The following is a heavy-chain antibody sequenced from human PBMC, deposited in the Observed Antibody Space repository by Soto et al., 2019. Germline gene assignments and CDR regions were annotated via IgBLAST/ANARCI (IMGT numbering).Heavy chain of an antibody. D-gene: IGHD2-21*01. CDR2: IYCSGNT. CDR3: PGIAFP. J-gene: IGHJ5*02. Sequence: PSETLSLSSTVPRGCINSGGYSGSCIRQDPGMGLEWIGYIYCSGNTYENPSLKSRVTISVDTSKNQFTLKLTSVTAADTGVYYCPGIAFPWAQRSLVPVSS. V-gene: IGHV4-31*03. CDR1: RGCINSGGYS.